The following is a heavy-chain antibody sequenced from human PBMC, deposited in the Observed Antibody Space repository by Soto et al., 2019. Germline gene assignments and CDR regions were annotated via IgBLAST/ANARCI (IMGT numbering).Heavy chain of an antibody. V-gene: IGHV4-59*01. Sequence: SETLSLTCAVSDGSISHYYWSWIRQPPGKGLEWIGYIYYSGSTNYNPSLKSRVTISEDMSKNQFSLNLRSVTAADTAVYYCARNRLEDAFDIWGRGTMVTVSS. CDR2: IYYSGST. CDR3: ARNRLEDAFDI. J-gene: IGHJ3*02. CDR1: DGSISHYY.